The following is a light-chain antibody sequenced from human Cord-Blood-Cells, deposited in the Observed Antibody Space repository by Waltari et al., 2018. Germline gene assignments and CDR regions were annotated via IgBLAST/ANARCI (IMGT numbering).Light chain of an antibody. CDR2: GAS. Sequence: EIVMTQSPATLSVSTGESATLSCRASQSVSRNLAWYQQKPGQAPRLLIYGASTRATGIPARFSGSGSGTEFTLTISSLQSEDFAVYYCQQYNNWPPLTFGGGTKVEIK. CDR3: QQYNNWPPLT. CDR1: QSVSRN. J-gene: IGKJ4*01. V-gene: IGKV3-15*01.